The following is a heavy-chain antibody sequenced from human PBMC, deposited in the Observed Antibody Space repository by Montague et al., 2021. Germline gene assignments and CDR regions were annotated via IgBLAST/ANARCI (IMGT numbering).Heavy chain of an antibody. V-gene: IGHV3-30*18. Sequence: SLRLSCAASGFTFRNSAMHWVCQAPGKGLEWVAATSNDGTFKYYVDSVKGRFTISRDNSMNTLYLQMNSLRPEDTAVYYCAKPIVPTGTWFFDLWGRGILVTVSS. D-gene: IGHD1-1*01. CDR2: TSNDGTFK. CDR3: AKPIVPTGTWFFDL. J-gene: IGHJ2*01. CDR1: GFTFRNSA.